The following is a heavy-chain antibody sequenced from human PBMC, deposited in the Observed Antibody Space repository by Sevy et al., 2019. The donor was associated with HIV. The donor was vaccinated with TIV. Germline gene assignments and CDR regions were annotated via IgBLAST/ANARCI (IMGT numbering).Heavy chain of an antibody. V-gene: IGHV3-23*01. Sequence: GGSLRLSCAASGFTFSNYAMNWVRQAPGKGLEWVSVISGSGGTTYDAEGRFTISRDKSQNTLYLQMNSLRAEDTAVYYCAKVLARGVAVAGSAWGMDVWGQGTTVTVSS. CDR1: GFTFSNYA. CDR3: AKVLARGVAVAGSAWGMDV. D-gene: IGHD6-19*01. CDR2: ISGSGGTT. J-gene: IGHJ6*02.